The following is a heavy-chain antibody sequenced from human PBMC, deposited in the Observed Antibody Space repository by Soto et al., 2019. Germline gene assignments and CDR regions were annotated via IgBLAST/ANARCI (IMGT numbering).Heavy chain of an antibody. D-gene: IGHD6-13*01. V-gene: IGHV4-59*01. CDR3: ARDLIAAAGTEYYYGMDV. CDR1: GGSISSYY. CDR2: IYYSGST. J-gene: IGHJ6*02. Sequence: SETLSLTCTVSGGSISSYYWSWIRQPPGKGLEWIGYIYYSGSTNYNPSLKSRVTISVDTSKNQFSLKLSSVTAADTAVYYCARDLIAAAGTEYYYGMDVWGQGTTVTVSS.